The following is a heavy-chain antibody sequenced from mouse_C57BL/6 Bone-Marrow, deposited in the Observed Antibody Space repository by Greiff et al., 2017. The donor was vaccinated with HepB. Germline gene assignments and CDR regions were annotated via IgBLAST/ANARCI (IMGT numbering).Heavy chain of an antibody. CDR1: GFTFSSYA. V-gene: IGHV5-4*01. CDR2: ISDGGSYT. D-gene: IGHD1-1*01. J-gene: IGHJ3*01. CDR3: ARVDYGSSSAWFAY. Sequence: EVQVLESGGGLVKPGGSLKLSCAASGFTFSSYAMSWVRQTPEKRLEWVATISDGGSYTYYPDNVKGRFTISRDNAKNNLYLQMSHLKSEDTAMYYCARVDYGSSSAWFAYWGQGTLVTVSA.